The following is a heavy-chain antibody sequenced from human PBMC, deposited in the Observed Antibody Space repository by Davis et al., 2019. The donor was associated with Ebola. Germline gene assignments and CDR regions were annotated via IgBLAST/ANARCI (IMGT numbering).Heavy chain of an antibody. V-gene: IGHV4-31*03. D-gene: IGHD1-1*01. CDR2: IYYSGST. CDR1: GGSISSGGYY. CDR3: ARDQLGGAFDI. J-gene: IGHJ3*02. Sequence: SETLSLTCTVSGGSISSGGYYWSWIRQHPGKGLEWIGYIYYSGSTYYNPSLKSRVTISVDTSKNQFSLKLSSVTAADTAVYYCARDQLGGAFDIWGQGTMVTVSS.